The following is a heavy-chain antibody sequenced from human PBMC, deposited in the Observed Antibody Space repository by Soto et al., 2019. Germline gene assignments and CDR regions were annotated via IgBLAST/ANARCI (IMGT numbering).Heavy chain of an antibody. J-gene: IGHJ6*02. CDR1: GGTFSSQA. D-gene: IGHD3-22*01. CDR3: ARDVPLNYYDGTYSYYAMDV. CDR2: IIPVFKAT. V-gene: IGHV1-69*13. Sequence: SVKVSCKASGGTFSSQAISWVRQAPGQGLEWMGGIIPVFKATNYAQKFQGRVTITADDSTSTAYMDLYSLRSEDTAVYYCARDVPLNYYDGTYSYYAMDVWGQGTTVTVSS.